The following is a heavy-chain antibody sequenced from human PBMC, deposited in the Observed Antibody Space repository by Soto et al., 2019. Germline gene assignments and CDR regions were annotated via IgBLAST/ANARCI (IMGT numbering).Heavy chain of an antibody. CDR3: ARSREGGYSGYLFDY. CDR1: GGSISSSSYY. J-gene: IGHJ4*02. D-gene: IGHD5-12*01. CDR2: IYYSGST. Sequence: KSSETLSLTCTVSGGSISSSSYYWGWIRQPPGKGLEWIGSIYYSGSTYYNPSLKSRVTISVDTSKNQFSLKLSSVTAADTAVYYCARSREGGYSGYLFDYWGQGTLVTVSS. V-gene: IGHV4-39*01.